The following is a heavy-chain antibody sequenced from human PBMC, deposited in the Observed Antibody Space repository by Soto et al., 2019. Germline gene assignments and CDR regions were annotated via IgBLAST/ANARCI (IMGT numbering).Heavy chain of an antibody. CDR2: IYHSGST. Sequence: SETLSLTCAVSGGSISSSNWWSWVRQPPGKGLEWIGEIYHSGSTNYNPSLKSRVTISVDKSKNQFSLKLSSVTAADTAVYYCARATLLGGSYPGWFDPWGQGTLVTVSS. D-gene: IGHD2-15*01. CDR3: ARATLLGGSYPGWFDP. CDR1: GGSISSSNW. J-gene: IGHJ5*02. V-gene: IGHV4-4*02.